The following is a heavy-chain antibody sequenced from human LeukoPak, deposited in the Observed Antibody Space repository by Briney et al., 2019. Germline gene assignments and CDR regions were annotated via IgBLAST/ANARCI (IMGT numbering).Heavy chain of an antibody. CDR1: GGPISSHY. J-gene: IGHJ3*02. D-gene: IGHD6-25*01. CDR3: ARVATADAFDI. CDR2: IYYSGST. V-gene: IGHV4-59*11. Sequence: SETLSLTCTVSGGPISSHYWSWLRQPPGKGLEWLGYIYYSGSTNYNPSLKSRVTISVDTSKNQFSLKLSSVTAADTAVYYCARVATADAFDIWGQGTMVTVSS.